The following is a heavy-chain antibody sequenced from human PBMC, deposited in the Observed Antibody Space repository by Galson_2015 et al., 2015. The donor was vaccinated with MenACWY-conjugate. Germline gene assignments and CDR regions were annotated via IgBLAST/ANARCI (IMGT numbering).Heavy chain of an antibody. J-gene: IGHJ6*02. Sequence: CAISGDSVSSHSAAWNWIRQSPSRGLEWLGRTYYRSKWYNDYAVSVKSRITINPDTSKNQFSLQLNSVTPEDTAVYYCARDLEDIVVVPAKYYGMDVWGQGTTVTVSS. D-gene: IGHD2-2*01. CDR1: GDSVSSHSAA. V-gene: IGHV6-1*01. CDR2: TYYRSKWYN. CDR3: ARDLEDIVVVPAKYYGMDV.